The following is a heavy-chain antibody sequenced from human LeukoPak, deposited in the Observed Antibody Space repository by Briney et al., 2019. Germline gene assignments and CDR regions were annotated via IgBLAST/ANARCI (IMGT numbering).Heavy chain of an antibody. CDR2: IYYSGST. CDR3: ARDRSPTEYGDYFGAYNWFDP. CDR1: GGSISSGGYY. Sequence: SETLSLTCTVSGGSISSGGYYWSWIRQHPGKGLEWIGYIYYSGSTYYNPSLKSRVTISVDTSKNQFSQKLSSVTAADTAVYYCARDRSPTEYGDYFGAYNWFDPWGQGTLVTVSS. V-gene: IGHV4-31*03. D-gene: IGHD4-17*01. J-gene: IGHJ5*02.